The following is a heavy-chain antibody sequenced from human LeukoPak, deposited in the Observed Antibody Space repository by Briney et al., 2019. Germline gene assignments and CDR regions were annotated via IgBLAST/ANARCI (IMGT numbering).Heavy chain of an antibody. Sequence: SETLSLTCAVSGVSFNNYYWSWVRQTPGKGLEWIGEINHSGYTNDGPFLKSRVTLSIDTSRKQFSLNLRSVTVADTGIYYCTRMTTGHDYWGQGTLVTVSS. J-gene: IGHJ4*02. CDR3: TRMTTGHDY. V-gene: IGHV4-34*01. CDR2: INHSGYT. CDR1: GVSFNNYY. D-gene: IGHD4-17*01.